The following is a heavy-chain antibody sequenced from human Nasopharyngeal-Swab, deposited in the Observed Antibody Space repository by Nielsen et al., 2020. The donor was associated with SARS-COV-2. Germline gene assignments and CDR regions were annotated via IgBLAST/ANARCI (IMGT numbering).Heavy chain of an antibody. CDR1: GFTFSGHW. V-gene: IGHV4-34*08. Sequence: ESLKISCVVSGFTFSGHWMNWIRQPPGKGLEWIGEINYSGSTNYNPSLKSRVTISLDTSKNQFSLKLTSVTAADTAMHYCTNFDSWGQGTLVTVSS. J-gene: IGHJ4*02. CDR2: INYSGST. CDR3: TNFDS.